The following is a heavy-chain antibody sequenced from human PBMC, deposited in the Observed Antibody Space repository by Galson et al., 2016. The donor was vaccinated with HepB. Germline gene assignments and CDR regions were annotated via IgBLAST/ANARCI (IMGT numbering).Heavy chain of an antibody. D-gene: IGHD3-22*01. Sequence: SLRLPCAASGFTFSNYGMSWVRQAPGKGLEWVSAVSGSGDNTYYADSVKGRFTISRDNSRNTVYVQINSLRAEDTAIYYCTMISWSTSSGFGFWGQGTRVTVSS. CDR1: GFTFSNYG. CDR3: TMISWSTSSGFGF. CDR2: VSGSGDNT. J-gene: IGHJ4*02. V-gene: IGHV3-23*01.